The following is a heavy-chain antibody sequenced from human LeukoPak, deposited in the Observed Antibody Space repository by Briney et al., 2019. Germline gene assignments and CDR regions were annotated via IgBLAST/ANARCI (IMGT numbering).Heavy chain of an antibody. CDR3: ARDEIYDYGDVRSVYYFDY. CDR2: IIPIFGIA. J-gene: IGHJ4*02. D-gene: IGHD4-17*01. V-gene: IGHV1-69*04. Sequence: SVKVSCKASGGTFSSYAISWVRQAPGQGLEWMGRIIPIFGIANYAQKFQGRVTITADKSTSTAYMELSSLRSEDTAVYYCARDEIYDYGDVRSVYYFDYWGQGTLVTVSS. CDR1: GGTFSSYA.